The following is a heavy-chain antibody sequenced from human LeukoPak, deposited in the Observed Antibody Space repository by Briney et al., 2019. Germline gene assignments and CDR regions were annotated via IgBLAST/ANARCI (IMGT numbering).Heavy chain of an antibody. D-gene: IGHD3-10*01. Sequence: GRSLRLSCAASGFTLSSFGMHWVRQAPGKGLEWVAYIGYVGSNKYYADSMKGRFTISRDNSKNTLYLEMSSVRAEDTAVYYCVKGGDYGLGSYQNVSFYGMDVWGQGTTVIVSS. CDR1: GFTLSSFG. J-gene: IGHJ6*02. CDR2: IGYVGSNK. CDR3: VKGGDYGLGSYQNVSFYGMDV. V-gene: IGHV3-30*02.